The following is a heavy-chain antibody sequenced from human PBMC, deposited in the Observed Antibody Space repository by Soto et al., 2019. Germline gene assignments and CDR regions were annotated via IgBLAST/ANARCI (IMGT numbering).Heavy chain of an antibody. CDR3: VKDRSDTWSFDY. V-gene: IGHV3-30*18. CDR2: VSHDGTL. CDR1: GFTYSNYA. J-gene: IGHJ4*02. Sequence: QVQLVESGGGVVQPGTSLRLSCVASGFTYSNYAMHWVRQVPGKGLEWLAVVSHDGTLYPYADSVKGRFSISRDNSRKTLYLQMNSLRPEDTAVYYRVKDRSDTWSFDYWGQGTLVTVSS. D-gene: IGHD2-8*02.